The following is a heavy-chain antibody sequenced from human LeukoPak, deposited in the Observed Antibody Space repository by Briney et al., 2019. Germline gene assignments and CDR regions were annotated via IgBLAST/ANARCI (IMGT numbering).Heavy chain of an antibody. CDR2: INPSGGSI. J-gene: IGHJ6*02. D-gene: IGHD4-17*01. CDR1: GYTFTSYY. Sequence: ASVKVSCKASGYTFTSYYMHWVRQAPGQGLEWMGIINPSGGSISYAQKFQGRVTMTRDTSTSTVYMELSSLRSEDTAVYYCARDRVTVTYYYYYYGMDVWGQGTTVTVSS. V-gene: IGHV1-46*01. CDR3: ARDRVTVTYYYYYYGMDV.